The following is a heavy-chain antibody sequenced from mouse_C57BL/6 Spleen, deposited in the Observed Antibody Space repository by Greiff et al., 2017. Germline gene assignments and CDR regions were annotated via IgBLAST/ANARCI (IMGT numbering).Heavy chain of an antibody. J-gene: IGHJ3*01. CDR2: IYPGDGDT. CDR1: GYAFSSYW. Sequence: QVQLKESGAELVKPGASVKISCKASGYAFSSYWMNWVKQRPGKGLEWIGQIYPGDGDTNYNGKFKGKATLTADKSSSTAYMQLSSLTSEDSAVYFCARPSTGTPWFAYWGQGTLVTVSA. D-gene: IGHD4-1*01. V-gene: IGHV1-80*01. CDR3: ARPSTGTPWFAY.